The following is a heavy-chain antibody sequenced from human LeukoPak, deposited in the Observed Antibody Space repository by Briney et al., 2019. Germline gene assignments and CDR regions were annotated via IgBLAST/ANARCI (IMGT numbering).Heavy chain of an antibody. D-gene: IGHD6-19*01. J-gene: IGHJ4*02. CDR3: ARGLLRYSSGWYYFDY. CDR2: IYYSGST. V-gene: IGHV4-59*01. CDR1: GGSISSYY. Sequence: PSETLYLTCTVSGGSISSYYWSWIRQPPGKVLEWIGYIYYSGSTNYNPSLKSRVTISVDTSKNQFSLKLSSVTAADTAVYYCARGLLRYSSGWYYFDYWGQGTLVTVSS.